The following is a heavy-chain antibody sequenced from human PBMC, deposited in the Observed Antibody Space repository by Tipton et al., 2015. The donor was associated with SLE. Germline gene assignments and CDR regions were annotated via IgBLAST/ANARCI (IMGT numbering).Heavy chain of an antibody. Sequence: SLRLSCAASGFTVSSNYMSWVRQAPGKGLEWVSGISWNSGSIGYADSVKGRFTISRDNAKNSLYLQMNSLRAEDTALYYCARLLTSYYGMDVWGQGTTVTVSS. D-gene: IGHD2/OR15-2a*01. CDR1: GFTVSSNY. CDR2: ISWNSGSI. CDR3: ARLLTSYYGMDV. J-gene: IGHJ6*02. V-gene: IGHV3-9*01.